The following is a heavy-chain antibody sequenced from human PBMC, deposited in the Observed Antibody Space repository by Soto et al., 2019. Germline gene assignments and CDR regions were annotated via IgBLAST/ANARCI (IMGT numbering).Heavy chain of an antibody. J-gene: IGHJ6*02. D-gene: IGHD3-10*01. CDR1: GGSFSGYY. CDR2: INHSGST. Sequence: NPSETLSLTCAVYGGSFSGYYWSWIRQPPGKGLEWIGEINHSGSTNYNPSLKSRVTISVDTSKNHFSLKLSSVTAADTAVYYCARVYRTTVLRFGVRRPMDVWGQGTTVTVAS. CDR3: ARVYRTTVLRFGVRRPMDV. V-gene: IGHV4-34*01.